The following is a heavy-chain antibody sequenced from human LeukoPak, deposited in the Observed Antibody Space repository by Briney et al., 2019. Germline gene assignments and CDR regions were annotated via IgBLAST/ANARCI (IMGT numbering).Heavy chain of an antibody. Sequence: GESLKISCKGSGYSFTSYWIGWVRQMPGKGLEWMGTIYPGDSDTRYSPSLQGQVTISADKSISTAYLQWSSLKASDTAMYYCARLIYDSSGYHNWFDPWGQGTLVTVSS. J-gene: IGHJ5*02. CDR2: IYPGDSDT. CDR1: GYSFTSYW. CDR3: ARLIYDSSGYHNWFDP. D-gene: IGHD3-22*01. V-gene: IGHV5-51*01.